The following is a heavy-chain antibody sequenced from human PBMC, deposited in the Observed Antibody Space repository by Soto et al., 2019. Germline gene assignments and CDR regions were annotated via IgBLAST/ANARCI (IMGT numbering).Heavy chain of an antibody. CDR3: ARDLSLSGDIVVVPAAMSGGWSDYYYGMDV. CDR1: GDSVSSNSAA. J-gene: IGHJ6*02. V-gene: IGHV6-1*01. CDR2: TYYRSKWYN. Sequence: SQTLSLTCAISGDSVSSNSAAWNWIRQSPSRGLEWLGRTYYRSKWYNDYAVSVKSRITINPDTSKNQFSLQLNSVTPEDTAVYYCARDLSLSGDIVVVPAAMSGGWSDYYYGMDVWGQGTTVTAP. D-gene: IGHD2-2*01.